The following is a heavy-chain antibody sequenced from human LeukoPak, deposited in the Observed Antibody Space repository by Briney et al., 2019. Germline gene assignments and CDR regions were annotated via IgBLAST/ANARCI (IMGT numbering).Heavy chain of an antibody. CDR2: IIPIFGTA. CDR3: AKTDTAMVYEYYFDY. V-gene: IGHV1-69*13. J-gene: IGHJ4*02. CDR1: GGTFSSYA. D-gene: IGHD5-18*01. Sequence: SVKVSCKASGGTFSSYAISWVRQAPGQGLEWMGGIIPIFGTANYAQKFQGRVTITADGSTSTAYMELSSLRSEDTAVYYCAKTDTAMVYEYYFDYWGQGTLVTVSS.